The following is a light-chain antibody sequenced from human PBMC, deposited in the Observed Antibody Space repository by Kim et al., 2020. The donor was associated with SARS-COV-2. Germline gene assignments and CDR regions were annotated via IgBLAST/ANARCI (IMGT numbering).Light chain of an antibody. CDR2: QDS. V-gene: IGLV3-1*01. J-gene: IGLJ2*01. CDR3: QAWDSSSVV. Sequence: VSPGQTASITCSGDKLGDKYACWYQQKPGQSPVLVIYQDSKRPSGIPEQFSGSNSGNTATLTISGTQAMDEADYYCQAWDSSSVVFGGGTQLTVL. CDR1: KLGDKY.